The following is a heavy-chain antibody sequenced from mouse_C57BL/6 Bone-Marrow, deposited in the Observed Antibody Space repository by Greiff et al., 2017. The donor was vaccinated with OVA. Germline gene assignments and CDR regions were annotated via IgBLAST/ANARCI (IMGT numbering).Heavy chain of an antibody. V-gene: IGHV5-16*01. Sequence: EVKLMESEGGLVQPGSSMKLSCTASGFTFSDYYMAWVRQVPEKGLEWVANINYDGSSTYYLDSLKSRFIISRDNAKNILYLQMSSLKSEDTATYYCARITTVVAWYFDVWGTGTTVTVSS. CDR1: GFTFSDYY. CDR2: INYDGSST. J-gene: IGHJ1*03. D-gene: IGHD1-1*01. CDR3: ARITTVVAWYFDV.